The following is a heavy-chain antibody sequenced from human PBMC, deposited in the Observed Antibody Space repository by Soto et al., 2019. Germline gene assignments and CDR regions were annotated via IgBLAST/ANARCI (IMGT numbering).Heavy chain of an antibody. J-gene: IGHJ4*02. V-gene: IGHV3-23*01. CDR1: GFGFTFSTSA. D-gene: IGHD4-17*01. CDR3: AKAIQLSMVTPFDY. Sequence: GGSLRLSCAASGFGFTFSTSAMSWVRQAPGKGLEWVSTFRESGGTTHYANSVKGRFAISRDTSKNMLYLQMNSLRAEDTAVYYCAKAIQLSMVTPFDYWGQGTLVTVSS. CDR2: FRESGGTT.